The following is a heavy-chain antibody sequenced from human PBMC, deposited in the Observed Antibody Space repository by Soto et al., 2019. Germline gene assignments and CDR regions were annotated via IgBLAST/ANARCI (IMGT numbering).Heavy chain of an antibody. V-gene: IGHV3-23*01. J-gene: IGHJ4*02. CDR2: IIYSGDST. CDR1: GFTFSTYA. CDR3: AKERGFSGYDYVDY. Sequence: GGSLRLSCAASGFTFSTYAMSWVRHAPGKGLEWVSSIIYSGDSTFYADSVKGRFTISRDNSKSTLYLQMNSLRAEDTAVYYCAKERGFSGYDYVDYWGQGTLVTVSS. D-gene: IGHD5-12*01.